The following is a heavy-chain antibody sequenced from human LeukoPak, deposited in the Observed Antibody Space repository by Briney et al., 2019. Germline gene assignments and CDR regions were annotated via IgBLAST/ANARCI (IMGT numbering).Heavy chain of an antibody. V-gene: IGHV4-4*02. D-gene: IGHD6-13*01. J-gene: IGHJ5*02. Sequence: SETLSLTCAVSGGSISSSNWWSWVRQPPGKGLEWIGEIYHSGSTNYNPSLKSRVTISVDTSKNQFSLKLRYVTAADTAVYYCAPYSSSFNWFDPWGQGTLVTVSS. CDR1: GGSISSSNW. CDR2: IYHSGST. CDR3: APYSSSFNWFDP.